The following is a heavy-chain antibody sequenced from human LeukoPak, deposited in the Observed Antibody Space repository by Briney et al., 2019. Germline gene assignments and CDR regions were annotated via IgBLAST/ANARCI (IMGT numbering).Heavy chain of an antibody. CDR2: INPNSGGT. CDR1: GYTLTGYY. Sequence: GASVKVSCKASGYTLTGYYMHWVRQAPGQGLEWMGWINPNSGGTNYAQKFQGRVTMTRDTSISTAYMELSRLRSDDTAVYYCARGGYSYEYYYHGMDVWGQGTTVTVSS. J-gene: IGHJ6*02. V-gene: IGHV1-2*02. D-gene: IGHD5-18*01. CDR3: ARGGYSYEYYYHGMDV.